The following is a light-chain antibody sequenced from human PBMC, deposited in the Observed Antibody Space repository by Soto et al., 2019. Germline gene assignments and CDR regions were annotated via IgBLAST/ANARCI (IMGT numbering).Light chain of an antibody. CDR3: QQYNSWTIT. CDR2: GAS. J-gene: IGKJ5*01. Sequence: ESQMTQSPSSVSASVGDRVTITCRASQGISTWLAWYQQKAGKAPNLLIYGASNLPSGVPSRFSGSGSGTNFTLTISSLQSEDFEVYYCQQYNSWTITFGQGTRLEIK. CDR1: QGISTW. V-gene: IGKV1-12*01.